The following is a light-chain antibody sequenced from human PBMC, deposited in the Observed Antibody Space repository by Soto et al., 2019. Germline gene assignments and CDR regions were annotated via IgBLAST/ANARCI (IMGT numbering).Light chain of an antibody. V-gene: IGLV2-11*01. CDR1: SSAVGVYKY. CDR2: DVI. Sequence: QSALIQPRSVSGSPGQSVTISCPGTSSAVGVYKYVSWYRQHPGKAPKLMIYDVITRPSGVPDRFSGSKSGNTASLTISGLQAEDEADYYCCSCAGDYTFVFGSGTKLTVL. CDR3: CSCAGDYTFV. J-gene: IGLJ1*01.